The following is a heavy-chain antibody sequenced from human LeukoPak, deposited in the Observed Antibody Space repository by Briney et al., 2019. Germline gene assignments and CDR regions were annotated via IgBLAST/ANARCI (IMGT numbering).Heavy chain of an antibody. CDR2: IYYSGDT. CDR3: AREGAAAGTPRAFDL. J-gene: IGHJ3*01. Sequence: RTSQTLSLTCTVSGGSVTSGDYYWTWIRQQPGKGLERIGYIYYSGDTYYNPSLKSRLTMSVDTSRSQFSLKLTSLTAADTAVYYCAREGAAAGTPRAFDLWGQGTVVTVSS. D-gene: IGHD6-13*01. V-gene: IGHV4-31*03. CDR1: GGSVTSGDYY.